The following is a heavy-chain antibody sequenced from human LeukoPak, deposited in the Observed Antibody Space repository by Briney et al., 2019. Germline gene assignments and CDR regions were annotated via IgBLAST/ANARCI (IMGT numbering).Heavy chain of an antibody. CDR3: ARGYCSGGSCRKLDY. D-gene: IGHD2-15*01. Sequence: PGGSLRLSCAASGFTFSSYSMNWVRQAPGKGLEWVSSISSSSSYIYYADSVKGRFTISRDNAKNSLYLQMNSLRAEDTAVYYCARGYCSGGSCRKLDYWGQGTLDTVSS. J-gene: IGHJ4*02. CDR2: ISSSSSYI. V-gene: IGHV3-21*01. CDR1: GFTFSSYS.